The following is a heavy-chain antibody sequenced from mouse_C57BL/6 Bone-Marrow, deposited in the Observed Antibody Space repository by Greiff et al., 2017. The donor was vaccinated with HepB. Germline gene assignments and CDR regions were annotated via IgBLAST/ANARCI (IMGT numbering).Heavy chain of an antibody. Sequence: QVQLQQSGPGLVQPSQSLSITCTASGFSLTSYGVHWVRQTPGKGLEWLGGIWSGGSTDYYAAYMSRLSITKDNSKIQVFFKMNSLQADATAIYYCANRQLRLRDYYAMDYWGQGTSVTVSS. CDR2: IWSGGST. D-gene: IGHD3-2*02. V-gene: IGHV2-5*01. CDR1: GFSLTSYG. CDR3: ANRQLRLRDYYAMDY. J-gene: IGHJ4*01.